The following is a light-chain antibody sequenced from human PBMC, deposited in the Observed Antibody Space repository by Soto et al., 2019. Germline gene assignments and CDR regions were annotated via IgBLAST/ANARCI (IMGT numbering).Light chain of an antibody. J-gene: IGKJ4*01. V-gene: IGKV3D-7*01. Sequence: PGEKVTLSCRACQSVSSSSLTGYQQKPGQAPRPLIYGASTRATGIQAGFSGSGSGTDFTLTISSLQPEDFAVYYCQQDYNLPLTFGGGTKVDIK. CDR2: GAS. CDR3: QQDYNLPLT. CDR1: QSVSSSS.